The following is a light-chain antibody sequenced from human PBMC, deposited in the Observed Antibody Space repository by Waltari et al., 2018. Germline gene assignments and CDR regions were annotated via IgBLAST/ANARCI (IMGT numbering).Light chain of an antibody. CDR1: SSDVGFYNR. Sequence: QSALTQPPSVSGSPGQSVTISCTGTSSDVGFYNRVSWYKQSPGTPPKLRIYEVPNRPPGVPDRFSGSKSGDTASLTISGHQAEDEADYYCSSYTSSNTYLFGTGTKVTVL. J-gene: IGLJ1*01. CDR3: SSYTSSNTYL. V-gene: IGLV2-18*02. CDR2: EVP.